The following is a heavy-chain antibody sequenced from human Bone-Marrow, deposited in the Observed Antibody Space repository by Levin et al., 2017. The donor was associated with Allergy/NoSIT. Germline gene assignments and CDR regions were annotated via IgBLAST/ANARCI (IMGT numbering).Heavy chain of an antibody. CDR3: ARVVPAAIDYYDGMDV. J-gene: IGHJ6*02. Sequence: GGSLRLSCAASGFTFSSYWMHWVRQAPGKGLVWVSRINSDGSSTSYADSVKGRFTISRDNAKNTLYLQMNSLRAEDTAVYYCARVVPAAIDYYDGMDVWGQGTTVTVSS. V-gene: IGHV3-74*01. CDR2: INSDGSST. CDR1: GFTFSSYW. D-gene: IGHD2-2*01.